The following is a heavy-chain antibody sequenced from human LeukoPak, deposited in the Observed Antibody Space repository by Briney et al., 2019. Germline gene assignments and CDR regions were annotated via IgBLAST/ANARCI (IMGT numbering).Heavy chain of an antibody. J-gene: IGHJ4*02. CDR1: GFTVSSNY. D-gene: IGHD6-19*01. CDR3: ASGYSSGSTDY. CDR2: IYSGGSR. Sequence: PGGSLRLSCAASGFTVSSNYMSWVRQAPGKGLEWVSVIYSGGSRYYADSVKGRFTISRDNSKNTLYLQMNSLRAEDTAVYYCASGYSSGSTDYWGQGTLVTVSS. V-gene: IGHV3-53*01.